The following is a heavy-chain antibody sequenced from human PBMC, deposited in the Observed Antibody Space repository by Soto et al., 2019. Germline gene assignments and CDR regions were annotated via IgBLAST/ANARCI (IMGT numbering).Heavy chain of an antibody. CDR1: GFSLSTSGM. J-gene: IGHJ6*03. Sequence: SGPTLVNPTQTLTLTCTFSGFSLSTSGMCVSWIRQPPGMALEWIGEINHLGSINYNPSLKSRVTMSVDTSKNQFSLTLNSVTAADTATYYCARGGISHWAYFYYMDVWDRGTTVTVSS. CDR3: ARGGISHWAYFYYMDV. CDR2: INHLGSI. V-gene: IGHV4-28*02. D-gene: IGHD2-21*01.